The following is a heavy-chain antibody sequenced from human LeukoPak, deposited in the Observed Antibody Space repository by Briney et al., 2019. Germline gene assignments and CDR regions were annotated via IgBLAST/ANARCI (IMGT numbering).Heavy chain of an antibody. J-gene: IGHJ4*02. CDR1: GGTFSSYA. V-gene: IGHV1-69*13. CDR2: IIPIFGTA. Sequence: SVKVSCKASGGTFSSYAISWVRQAPGQGLEWMGGIIPIFGTANYAQKFQGRVTITADESTSTAYMELSSLGSEDTAVYYCAREASSSWYGFDYWGQGTLVTVSS. CDR3: AREASSSWYGFDY. D-gene: IGHD6-13*01.